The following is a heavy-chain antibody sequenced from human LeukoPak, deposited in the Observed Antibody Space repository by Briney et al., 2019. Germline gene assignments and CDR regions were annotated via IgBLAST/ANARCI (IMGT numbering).Heavy chain of an antibody. J-gene: IGHJ4*02. CDR3: AALGGSIY. D-gene: IGHD1-26*01. Sequence: GGSLRLSCAASGFTFSSYDVHWVRQATGRGLGWVSAMGTAGDTYYAGPVKGRFTISREDAKNSFYLQMNSLRAGDTAVYYCAALGGSIYWGQGTVVTVSS. CDR1: GFTFSSYD. V-gene: IGHV3-13*01. CDR2: MGTAGDT.